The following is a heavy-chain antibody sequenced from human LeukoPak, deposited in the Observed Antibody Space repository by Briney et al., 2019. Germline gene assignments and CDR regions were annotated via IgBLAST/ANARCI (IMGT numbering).Heavy chain of an antibody. J-gene: IGHJ4*02. D-gene: IGHD2-2*01. CDR2: IYYSGST. CDR1: GGSISSGGYY. CDR3: ARKVGHLIDY. Sequence: PSETPSLTCTVSGGSISSGGYYWSWIRQHPGKGLEWIGYIYYSGSTYYNPSLKSRVTISVDTSKNQFSLKLSSVTAADTAVYYCARKVGHLIDYWGQGTLVTVSS. V-gene: IGHV4-31*03.